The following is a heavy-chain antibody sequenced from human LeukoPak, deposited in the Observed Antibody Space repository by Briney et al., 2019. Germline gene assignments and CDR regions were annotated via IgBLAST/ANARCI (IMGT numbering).Heavy chain of an antibody. CDR2: IYSGGTT. D-gene: IGHD5-24*01. J-gene: IGHJ3*02. Sequence: PGGSLRLSCVASGFTVSSNYMSWVRQAPGKGLEWVSVIYSGGTTDYKDSVKDRFIISRDNSKNTLYLQMNSLRAEDTAVYYCAKEMATMNAFDIWGQGTMVTVSS. CDR1: GFTVSSNY. CDR3: AKEMATMNAFDI. V-gene: IGHV3-66*01.